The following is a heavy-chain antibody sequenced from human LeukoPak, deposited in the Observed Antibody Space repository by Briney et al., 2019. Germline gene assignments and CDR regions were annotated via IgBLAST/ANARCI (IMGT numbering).Heavy chain of an antibody. J-gene: IGHJ3*02. D-gene: IGHD3-10*01. Sequence: GGSLRLSCAASGFTVSSIYMSWVRQAPGKGLDWVSVIYRGGNTFYADSVKGRFTISRDNSQNTLHLQMDSLRVEDTAVYYCARDGFGSRGAFDIWGQGTMVTVSS. CDR3: ARDGFGSRGAFDI. V-gene: IGHV3-53*01. CDR2: IYRGGNT. CDR1: GFTVSSIY.